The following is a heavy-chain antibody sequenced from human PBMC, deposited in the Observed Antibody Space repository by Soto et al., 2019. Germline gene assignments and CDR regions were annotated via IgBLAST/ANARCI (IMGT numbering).Heavy chain of an antibody. CDR3: AQNGTYGTSPTYGDFAL. J-gene: IGHJ2*01. D-gene: IGHD1-1*01. V-gene: IGHV6-1*01. CDR1: GDSVSSNIAA. Sequence: SQTLSLTCAISGDSVSSNIAAWNWISQSPSRGLEWLGRTFYRSKWYNEYAPSVKSRVTISSDTSKSQFSLPLNSVTPEDTAVYYCAQNGTYGTSPTYGDFALWGRGDPVTVSS. CDR2: TFYRSKWYN.